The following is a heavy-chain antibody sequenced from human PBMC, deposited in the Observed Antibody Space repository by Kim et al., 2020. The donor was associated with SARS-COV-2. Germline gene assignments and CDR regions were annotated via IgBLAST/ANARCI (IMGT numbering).Heavy chain of an antibody. CDR2: ISSSSSYI. D-gene: IGHD3-10*01. V-gene: IGHV3-21*01. Sequence: GGSLRLSCAASGFTFSSYSMNWVRQAPGKGLEWVSSISSSSSYIYFADSVKGRFTISRDNAKNSLYLEMNSLRAEDTAVYYCARDPHGSGIATPEYNWFDPWGQGTLVTVSS. J-gene: IGHJ5*02. CDR3: ARDPHGSGIATPEYNWFDP. CDR1: GFTFSSYS.